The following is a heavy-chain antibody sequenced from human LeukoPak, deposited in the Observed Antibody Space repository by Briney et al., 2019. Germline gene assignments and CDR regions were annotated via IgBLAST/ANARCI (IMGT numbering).Heavy chain of an antibody. Sequence: GESLKISCQGSGYSFIRYWINWVRQMPGKGLEWMGTIDPSDSYTNYSPSFQGHVTISVDKSISTAYLQWSSLKASDTAMYYCARRIAADAFDIWGQGTMVTVSS. CDR2: IDPSDSYT. V-gene: IGHV5-10-1*01. D-gene: IGHD6-13*01. CDR1: GYSFIRYW. CDR3: ARRIAADAFDI. J-gene: IGHJ3*02.